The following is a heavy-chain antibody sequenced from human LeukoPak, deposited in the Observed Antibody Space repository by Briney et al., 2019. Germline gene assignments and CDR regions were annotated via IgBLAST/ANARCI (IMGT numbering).Heavy chain of an antibody. V-gene: IGHV1-2*02. J-gene: IGHJ4*02. CDR3: ARDREAIVATKVGLYYFDY. CDR2: INPNSGGT. Sequence: ESSVTVSCKASGYTFTGYYMHWVRQAPGQGVEWMGWINPNSGGTNYAQKFQGRVTMTRDTSISTAYMELSRLRSDDRAVYYCARDREAIVATKVGLYYFDYWGQGTLVTVSS. D-gene: IGHD5-12*01. CDR1: GYTFTGYY.